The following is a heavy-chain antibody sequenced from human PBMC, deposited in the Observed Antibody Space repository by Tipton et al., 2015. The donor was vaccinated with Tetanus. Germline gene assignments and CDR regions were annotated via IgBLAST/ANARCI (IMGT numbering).Heavy chain of an antibody. J-gene: IGHJ6*02. Sequence: LRLSCALSGDSISRGAYSWSWIRQPPGKGLEWIGYIYASGTTHYNPSLKSRVTISVGQPKRQFYLNLNSVTAAATAVYYCARHNSYFYALDVWGQGTTVTVSS. CDR2: IYASGTT. CDR1: GDSISRGAYS. D-gene: IGHD1-1*01. V-gene: IGHV4-30-2*01. CDR3: ARHNSYFYALDV.